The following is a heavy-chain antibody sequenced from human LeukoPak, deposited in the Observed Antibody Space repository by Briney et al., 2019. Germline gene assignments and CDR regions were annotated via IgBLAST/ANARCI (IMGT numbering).Heavy chain of an antibody. CDR1: GFTLGSHD. CDR2: IASGFHT. J-gene: IGHJ4*02. Sequence: GGSLRLSCTASGFTLGSHDMHWVRQTTGEGLEWVAAIASGFHTFYPGSVKGRFTVSREDPKTSLYLQMTSLRARDTAVYYCVREARGYHYTYFDYWGQGSLVTVSS. V-gene: IGHV3-13*01. D-gene: IGHD5-18*01. CDR3: VREARGYHYTYFDY.